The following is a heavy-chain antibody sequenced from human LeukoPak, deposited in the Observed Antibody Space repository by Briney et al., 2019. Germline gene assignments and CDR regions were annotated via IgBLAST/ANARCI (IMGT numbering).Heavy chain of an antibody. Sequence: PSETLSLTCAVYGGSFSGYYWSWIRQPPGKGLEWIGEINHSGSTNYNPSLKSRVTISVDTSKNQLSLKLSSVTAADTAVYYCARGLGSSSGYSLDYWGQGTLVTVSS. J-gene: IGHJ4*02. CDR3: ARGLGSSSGYSLDY. CDR1: GGSFSGYY. CDR2: INHSGST. D-gene: IGHD3-22*01. V-gene: IGHV4-34*01.